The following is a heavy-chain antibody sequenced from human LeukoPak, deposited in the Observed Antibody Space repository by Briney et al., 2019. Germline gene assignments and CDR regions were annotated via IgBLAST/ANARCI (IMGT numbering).Heavy chain of an antibody. CDR3: ARDQRLMVRGVTVD. V-gene: IGHV3-11*01. J-gene: IGHJ4*02. D-gene: IGHD3-10*01. Sequence: NPGGSLRLSCAASGFTFSDYYMSWIRQAPGKGLEWVSYISSSGSTIYYADSVKGRFTISRDNAKNSLYLQMNSLRAEDTAVYYCARDQRLMVRGVTVDWGQGTLVTVSS. CDR1: GFTFSDYY. CDR2: ISSSGSTI.